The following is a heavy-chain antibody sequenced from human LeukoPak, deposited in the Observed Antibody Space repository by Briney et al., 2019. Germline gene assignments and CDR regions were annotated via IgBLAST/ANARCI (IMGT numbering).Heavy chain of an antibody. V-gene: IGHV1-2*02. CDR2: INPNSGDT. D-gene: IGHD3-9*01. CDR3: SRHKTAYDILTAADY. CDR1: GYTFTGYY. J-gene: IGHJ4*02. Sequence: ASVKVSCTASGYTFTGYYIHWVRQAPGQGLQLMGWINPNSGDTHYAQNFQGRVTMTRDTSISTAYLDLSRLRSDDTAVYFCSRHKTAYDILTAADYWGQGTLVSVSS.